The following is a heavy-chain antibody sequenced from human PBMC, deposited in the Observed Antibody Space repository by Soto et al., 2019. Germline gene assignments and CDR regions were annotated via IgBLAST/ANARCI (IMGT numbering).Heavy chain of an antibody. Sequence: ASVKVSCKASGYTFTSYGISWVRQAPGQGLEWMGWISAYNGNTNYAQKLQGRVTMTTDTSTSTAYMELRSLRSDDTAVYYCARVNRCSGGSCYSTYYYYYKDVWGKGTTVTVSS. V-gene: IGHV1-18*01. CDR3: ARVNRCSGGSCYSTYYYYYKDV. J-gene: IGHJ6*03. CDR1: GYTFTSYG. CDR2: ISAYNGNT. D-gene: IGHD2-15*01.